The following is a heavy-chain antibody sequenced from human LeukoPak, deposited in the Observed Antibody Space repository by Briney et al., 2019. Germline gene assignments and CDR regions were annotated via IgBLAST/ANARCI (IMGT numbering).Heavy chain of an antibody. CDR3: AKDNYYDSSGYLDY. CDR1: GFTVSSNY. D-gene: IGHD3-22*01. Sequence: GGSLRLSCAASGFTVSSNYMSWVRQAPGKGLEWVSVIYSGGSTYYADSVKGRFTISRDNAKNSLYLQMNSLRAEDMALYYCAKDNYYDSSGYLDYWGQGTLVAVSS. V-gene: IGHV3-53*05. J-gene: IGHJ4*02. CDR2: IYSGGST.